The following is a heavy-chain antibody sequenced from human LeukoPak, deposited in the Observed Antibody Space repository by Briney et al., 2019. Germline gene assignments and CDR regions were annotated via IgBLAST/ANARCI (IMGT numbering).Heavy chain of an antibody. CDR2: INHSGST. D-gene: IGHD3-16*02. CDR1: GGHLRGYY. J-gene: IGHJ5*02. CDR3: ARDRGLYYDYIWGSYRYTRTSDP. Sequence: PSETLSLTCAVYGGHLRGYYWSRIPQPPGKGPEWIGEINHSGSTNYHPSLKSRVTISVDTSKNQFSLKLSSVTAADTAVYYCARDRGLYYDYIWGSYRYTRTSDPWGQGTLVTVSS. V-gene: IGHV4-34*01.